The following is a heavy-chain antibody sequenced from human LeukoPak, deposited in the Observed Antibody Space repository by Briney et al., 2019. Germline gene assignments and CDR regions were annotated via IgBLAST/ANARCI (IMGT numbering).Heavy chain of an antibody. CDR2: ISAYNGNT. J-gene: IGHJ4*02. CDR3: ARVKTIFGVDPYGY. D-gene: IGHD3-3*01. V-gene: IGHV1-18*04. CDR1: GYTFTSYG. Sequence: ASVKVSCKASGYTFTSYGISWVRQAPGQGLEWMGWISAYNGNTNYAQKFQGRVTMTRNTSISTAYMELSSLRSEDTAVYYCARVKTIFGVDPYGYWGQGTLVTVSS.